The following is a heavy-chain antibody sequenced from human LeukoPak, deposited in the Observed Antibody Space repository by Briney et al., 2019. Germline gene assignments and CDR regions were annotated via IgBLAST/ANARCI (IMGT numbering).Heavy chain of an antibody. CDR3: ARETLAGTGGQSWFDP. D-gene: IGHD6-19*01. V-gene: IGHV1-2*02. CDR2: INPNSGGT. Sequence: GASVKVSCKASRYTFTSYYIHWVRQAPGQGLEWMGWINPNSGGTNYAQKFQGRVTMTRDTSISTAYMELSRLRSDDTAVYYCARETLAGTGGQSWFDPWGQGTLVTVSS. J-gene: IGHJ5*02. CDR1: RYTFTSYY.